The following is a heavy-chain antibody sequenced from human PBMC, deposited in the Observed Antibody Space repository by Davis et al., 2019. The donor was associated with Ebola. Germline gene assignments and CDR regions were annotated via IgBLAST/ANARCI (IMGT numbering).Heavy chain of an antibody. J-gene: IGHJ4*02. CDR3: ARDGLIASFGY. Sequence: GGSLRLSCAASGGTFSSYGISWVRQAPGQGLEWMGWISAYNGNTNYAQKFQGRVTITADESTSTAYMELSSLRSEDTAVYYCARDGLIASFGYWGQGTLVTVSS. D-gene: IGHD2-21*01. V-gene: IGHV1-69*01. CDR1: GGTFSSYG. CDR2: ISAYNGNT.